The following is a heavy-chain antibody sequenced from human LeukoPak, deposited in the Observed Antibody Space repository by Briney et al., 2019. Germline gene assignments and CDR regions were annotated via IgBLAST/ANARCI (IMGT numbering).Heavy chain of an antibody. D-gene: IGHD3-16*01. V-gene: IGHV1-46*01. CDR3: AREQRGGLSANLGGLFASYYTYYYMDV. CDR1: GYTFTVYY. CDR2: INPSDGAT. Sequence: ASVKVSCKASGYTFTVYYIHWVRQAPGQGLEWMGMINPSDGATTYAQRFQGRVTMTRDMSTTTVYMDLRSLRSEDTAVYLCAREQRGGLSANLGGLFASYYTYYYMDVWGRGTTVTVSS. J-gene: IGHJ6*03.